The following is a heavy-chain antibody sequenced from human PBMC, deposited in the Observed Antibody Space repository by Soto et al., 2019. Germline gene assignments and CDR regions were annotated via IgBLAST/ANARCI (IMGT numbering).Heavy chain of an antibody. CDR2: IYYSGDT. Sequence: SETLSLTCTVSGDSIISGDYYWSWIRQTPGKGLEWIGYIYYSGDTNYNPSLKSRVIISVDTSKNQFSLKLSSVTAADTAVYYCARASPVVTDVWGQGTTVTAP. CDR1: GDSIISGDYY. CDR3: ARASPVVTDV. D-gene: IGHD5-18*01. J-gene: IGHJ6*02. V-gene: IGHV4-30-4*01.